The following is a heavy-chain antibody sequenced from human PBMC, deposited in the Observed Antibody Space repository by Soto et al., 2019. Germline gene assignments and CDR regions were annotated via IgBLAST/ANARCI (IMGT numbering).Heavy chain of an antibody. J-gene: IGHJ4*03. D-gene: IGHD2-8*01. CDR2: IQLDGSEK. CDR1: GFTFTSYS. V-gene: IGHV3-7*03. CDR3: ARDLLGYRTTSDCYSYFHF. Sequence: GGSLRLSCAVSGFTFTSYSMSWVGQAPGEGLEWVANIQLDGSEKYYVDSVKGRFTISRDNAKNSLYLQMNSLRAEDTAVYYCARDLLGYRTTSDCYSYFHFCGPGTLVTVS.